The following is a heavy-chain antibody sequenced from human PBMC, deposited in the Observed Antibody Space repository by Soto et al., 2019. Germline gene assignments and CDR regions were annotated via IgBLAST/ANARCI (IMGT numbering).Heavy chain of an antibody. J-gene: IGHJ3*02. CDR1: VFTCRSYD. Sequence: GGSLTLSCAASVFTCRSYDMSWVRQAPGKGLEWVSTILVGGSTYYPDSVKGRFTISRDNSKNTLFLQMNSLTAGDTAVYYCAKATATGGGAFDICGQGTMVTVSS. D-gene: IGHD2-8*02. CDR2: ILVGGST. V-gene: IGHV3-23*01. CDR3: AKATATGGGAFDI.